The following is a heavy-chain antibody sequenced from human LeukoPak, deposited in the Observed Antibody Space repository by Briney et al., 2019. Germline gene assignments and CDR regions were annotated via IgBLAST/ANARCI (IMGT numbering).Heavy chain of an antibody. CDR1: GGTFSSYA. Sequence: SVTVSFKASGGTFSSYAISWVRQAPGQGLEWMGRIIPIFGTANYAQKFQGRVTITTDESTSTAYMELSSLRSEDTAVYYCARDPLDCSGGSCSDYWGQGTLVTVSS. D-gene: IGHD2-15*01. V-gene: IGHV1-69*05. CDR2: IIPIFGTA. CDR3: ARDPLDCSGGSCSDY. J-gene: IGHJ4*02.